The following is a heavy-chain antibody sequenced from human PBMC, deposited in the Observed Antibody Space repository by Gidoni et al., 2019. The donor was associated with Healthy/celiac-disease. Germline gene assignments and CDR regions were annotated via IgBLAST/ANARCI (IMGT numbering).Heavy chain of an antibody. D-gene: IGHD3-22*01. J-gene: IGHJ4*02. Sequence: QVQLQESGPGLVKPSETLSRTCTVSGGSISSYYWSWIRQPPGKGLEWIGYIYYSGSTNYNPYLKSRVTISVDTSKNQFSLKLSSVTAADTAVYYCARGGGMIVEEGTYFDYWGQGTLVTVSS. CDR3: ARGGGMIVEEGTYFDY. V-gene: IGHV4-59*01. CDR2: IYYSGST. CDR1: GGSISSYY.